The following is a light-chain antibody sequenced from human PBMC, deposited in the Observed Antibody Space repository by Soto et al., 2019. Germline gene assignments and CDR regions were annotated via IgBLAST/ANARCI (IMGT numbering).Light chain of an antibody. CDR2: GVS. J-gene: IGKJ2*01. CDR1: ESVFGV. CDR3: QSYNDGPLA. Sequence: DIVLTQSPATLSVSPGDRVTLSCRASESVFGVLAWSQQHPGPTPRLLMYGVSTRATGIPARFSGGGSATDFTLPIISLQSEDSAFYFCQSYNDGPLASGLGTRLEI. V-gene: IGKV3-15*01.